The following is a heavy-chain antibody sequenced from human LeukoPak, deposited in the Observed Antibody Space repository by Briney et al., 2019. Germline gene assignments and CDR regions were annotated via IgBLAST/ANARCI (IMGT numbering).Heavy chain of an antibody. CDR1: GFTFSSCA. J-gene: IGHJ4*02. V-gene: IGHV3-23*01. D-gene: IGHD6-19*01. CDR3: AKGPLIEVAGTTWDY. Sequence: PGGSLRLSCAASGFTFSSCAMSWVRRAPGKGLEWVSAISGSAVSTYYADAVKGRFSISRDNSKNTLYLQMNSLRAEDTAVYYCAKGPLIEVAGTTWDYWGQGTLVTVSS. CDR2: ISGSAVST.